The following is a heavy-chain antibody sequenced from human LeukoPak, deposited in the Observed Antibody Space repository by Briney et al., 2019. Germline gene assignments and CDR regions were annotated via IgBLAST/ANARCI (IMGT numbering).Heavy chain of an antibody. V-gene: IGHV3-30*01. Sequence: GGSLRLSCAASGFTFSSYAMHWVRQAPGKRLEWVAVISYDGSNKYYADSVKGRFTISRDNSKNTPYLQMNSLRAEDTAVYYCARDTQGDELLVVDYWGQGTLVTVSS. CDR3: ARDTQGDELLVVDY. CDR1: GFTFSSYA. D-gene: IGHD1-7*01. J-gene: IGHJ4*02. CDR2: ISYDGSNK.